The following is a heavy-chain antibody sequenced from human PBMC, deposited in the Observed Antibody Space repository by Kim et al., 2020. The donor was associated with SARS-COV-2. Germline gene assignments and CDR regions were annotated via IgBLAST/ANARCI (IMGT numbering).Heavy chain of an antibody. Sequence: GGSLRLSCAASGFTFSSYSMNWVRQAPGKGLEWVSSISSSSSYIYYADSVKGRFTISRDNAKNSLYLQMNSLRAEDTAVYYCASYGLAVSGSREEWFDPWGQGTLVTVSS. CDR1: GFTFSSYS. V-gene: IGHV3-21*01. J-gene: IGHJ5*02. CDR3: ASYGLAVSGSREEWFDP. CDR2: ISSSSSYI. D-gene: IGHD3-3*01.